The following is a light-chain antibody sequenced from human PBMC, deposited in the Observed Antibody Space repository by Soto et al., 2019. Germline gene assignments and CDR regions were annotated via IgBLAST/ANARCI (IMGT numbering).Light chain of an antibody. Sequence: EIVLTQSPATLSLSPGERATLSCRASQSVSSYLAWYQQKPGQAPRLLIYGASNRATGIPDRFSGSGSGTDFTLTISRLEPEDFAVYYCQQYGSSWTFGQGTKGDIK. CDR1: QSVSSY. CDR3: QQYGSSWT. V-gene: IGKV3-20*01. J-gene: IGKJ1*01. CDR2: GAS.